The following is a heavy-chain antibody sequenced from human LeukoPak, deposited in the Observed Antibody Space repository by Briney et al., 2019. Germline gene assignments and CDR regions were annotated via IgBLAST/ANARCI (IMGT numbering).Heavy chain of an antibody. Sequence: GGSLRLSCAASGFTFSDYYMSWIRQAPGKGLERVSYISSSRSTITYAKSMKGRFTISRDNAKNSLYLQMNSLRAENTAVYYCARYSSSWYGDWRAFDIWGQGTMVAVSS. J-gene: IGHJ3*02. V-gene: IGHV3-11*01. D-gene: IGHD6-13*01. CDR2: ISSSRSTI. CDR1: GFTFSDYY. CDR3: ARYSSSWYGDWRAFDI.